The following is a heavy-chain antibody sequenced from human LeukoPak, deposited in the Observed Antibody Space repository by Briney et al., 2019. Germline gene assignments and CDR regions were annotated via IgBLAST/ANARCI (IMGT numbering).Heavy chain of an antibody. J-gene: IGHJ4*02. CDR3: ARAYGDTFDY. V-gene: IGHV4-39*07. CDR2: IYYSGST. D-gene: IGHD4-17*01. CDR1: GGSISSSSYY. Sequence: SETLSLTCTVSGGSISSSSYYWGWIRQPPGKGLEWIGSIYYSGSTNYNPSLKSRVTMSVDTSKNQFSLKLSSVTAADTAVYYCARAYGDTFDYWGQGTLVTVSS.